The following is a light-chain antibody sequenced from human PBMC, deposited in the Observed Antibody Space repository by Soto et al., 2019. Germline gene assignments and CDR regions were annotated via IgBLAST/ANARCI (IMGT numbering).Light chain of an antibody. CDR1: HSDIVNYNY. CDR3: NSYREGHPRFYV. J-gene: IGLJ1*01. V-gene: IGLV2-14*03. CDR2: DVG. Sequence: QSALTQPASVSGSPGQSITVSCTGTHSDIVNYNYVSWYQHLPGKAPKLMIYDVGSRPSGVSSRFSGSKSGNTASLAISGLQAEDEADYYCNSYREGHPRFYVFVTGTMVTVL.